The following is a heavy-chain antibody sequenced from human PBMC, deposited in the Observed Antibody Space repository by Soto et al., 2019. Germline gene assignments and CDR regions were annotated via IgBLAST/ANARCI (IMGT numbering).Heavy chain of an antibody. CDR1: GGYFSSYA. J-gene: IGHJ4*02. CDR2: IIPIFGTA. Sequence: SVRVACRSSGGYFSSYAISLERQAPGQGLEWMGGIIPIFGTANYAQKFQGRVTITADESTSTAYMELSSPRSEDTAVYYCARYNWNDNSPGDYWGQGTLVTVSA. D-gene: IGHD1-1*01. CDR3: ARYNWNDNSPGDY. V-gene: IGHV1-69*13.